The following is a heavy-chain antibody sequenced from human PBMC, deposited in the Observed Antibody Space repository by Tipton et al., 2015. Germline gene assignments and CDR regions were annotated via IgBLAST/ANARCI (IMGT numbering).Heavy chain of an antibody. J-gene: IGHJ6*02. CDR2: INPSAGAT. Sequence: QVQLVQSGAEVKKPGASVKVSCKSSGYTFTNFYIHWVRQAPGQGLEWMGIINPSAGATNYAQNFQGRLAMTRDTSTATVYMDLNSLRFDDTAHYYCARSAALLSGLVIPGESNYSNGLDVWGQGTTVTVSS. CDR1: GYTFTNFY. D-gene: IGHD3/OR15-3a*01. CDR3: ARSAALLSGLVIPGESNYSNGLDV. V-gene: IGHV1-46*03.